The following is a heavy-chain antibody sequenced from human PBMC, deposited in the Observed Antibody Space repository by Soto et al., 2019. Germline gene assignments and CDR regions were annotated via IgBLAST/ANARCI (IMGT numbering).Heavy chain of an antibody. J-gene: IGHJ6*03. CDR2: ISGSGGST. D-gene: IGHD3-16*01. CDR3: AKVPSDYGYYYYYMDV. V-gene: IGHV3-23*01. Sequence: VQLLESGGGLVQPGGSLRLSCAASGFTFSSYAMSWVRQAPGKGLEWVSAISGSGGSTYYADSVKGRFTISRDNSKNTLYLQMNSLRAEDTAVYYCAKVPSDYGYYYYYMDVWGKGTTVTVSS. CDR1: GFTFSSYA.